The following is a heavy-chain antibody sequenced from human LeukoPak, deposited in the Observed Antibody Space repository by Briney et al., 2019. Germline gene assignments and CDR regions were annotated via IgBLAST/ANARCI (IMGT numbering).Heavy chain of an antibody. J-gene: IGHJ4*02. D-gene: IGHD1-26*01. Sequence: ASVKVSCKASGYTFTSYGISWVRQAPGQGLEWMGWISAYNGNTNYAQNLQGRVTMTTDTSTRTAYMELKSLRSDDTAVYYCARTGSYYREFDYWAREPWSPPLQ. CDR3: ARTGSYYREFDY. V-gene: IGHV1-18*01. CDR2: ISAYNGNT. CDR1: GYTFTSYG.